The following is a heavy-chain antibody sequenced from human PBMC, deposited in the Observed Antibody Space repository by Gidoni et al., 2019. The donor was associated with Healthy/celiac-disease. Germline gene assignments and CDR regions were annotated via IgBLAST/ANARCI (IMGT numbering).Heavy chain of an antibody. V-gene: IGHV3-7*01. CDR2: IRQDGSEK. CDR3: ARKDCSGGTCYSSIDY. CDR1: GFPISSCC. D-gene: IGHD2-15*01. Sequence: EVQLVESGGGLVQPGGSLRLSCAASGFPISSCCMSWVRQAPGKGLEWVANIRQDGSEKYYMDSVKGRFTISRDNAKNSLYLQMNSLRAEDTAVYYCARKDCSGGTCYSSIDYWGQGTLVTVSS. J-gene: IGHJ4*02.